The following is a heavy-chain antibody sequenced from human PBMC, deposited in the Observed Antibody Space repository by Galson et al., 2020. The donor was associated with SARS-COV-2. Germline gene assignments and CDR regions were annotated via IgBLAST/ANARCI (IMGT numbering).Heavy chain of an antibody. CDR1: GFSFSGHN. D-gene: IGHD5-18*01. J-gene: IGHJ4*02. Sequence: QAGGSLRLSCAASGFSFSGHNMNWVRRTPGKGLEWVAHISSTSSSIYYADSVKGRFTISRDNAKNSLYLQMSSLRVEDTGVYYCARLPRGYRNGPGDFDYWGQGTPVAVSS. CDR3: ARLPRGYRNGPGDFDY. V-gene: IGHV3-48*04. CDR2: ISSTSSSI.